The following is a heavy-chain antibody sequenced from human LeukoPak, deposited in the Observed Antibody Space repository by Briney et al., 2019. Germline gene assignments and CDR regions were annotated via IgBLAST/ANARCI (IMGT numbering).Heavy chain of an antibody. CDR2: ISGSGGST. J-gene: IGHJ4*02. CDR3: AKTTSRWLPRPLLDY. CDR1: GFTFTTYA. D-gene: IGHD5-24*01. Sequence: GGSLRLSCAASGFTFTTYAMHWVRQAPGKGLEWVSAISGSGGSTYYADSVKGRFTISRDNSKNTLYLQMNSLRAEDTAVYYCAKTTSRWLPRPLLDYWGQGTLVTVSS. V-gene: IGHV3-23*01.